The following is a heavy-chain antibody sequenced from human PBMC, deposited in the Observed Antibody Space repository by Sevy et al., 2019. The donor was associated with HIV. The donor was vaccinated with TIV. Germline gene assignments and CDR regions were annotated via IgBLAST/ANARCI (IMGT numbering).Heavy chain of an antibody. J-gene: IGHJ6*02. D-gene: IGHD6-13*01. Sequence: SETLSLTCTVSGGSISSSSYYWGWIRQPPGKGLEWIGSIYYSGSTYYNPSLKSRVTISVDTSKNQFSLKLSSVTAADTAVYYCARDRGTVADGTSYYNGMGVWGQGTTVTVSS. CDR3: ARDRGTVADGTSYYNGMGV. CDR1: GGSISSSSYY. CDR2: IYYSGST. V-gene: IGHV4-39*02.